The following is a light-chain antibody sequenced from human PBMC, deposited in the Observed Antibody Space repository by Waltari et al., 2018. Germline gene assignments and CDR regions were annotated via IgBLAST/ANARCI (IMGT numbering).Light chain of an antibody. V-gene: IGLV2-14*03. CDR3: GSYTSSTTLA. Sequence: QSALTQPASVSGSPGPSITISCTGPSSDVGCYDYVSWYQQHPGKAPKLRLYDVSNRPLEVSHRFSGSKSGNTASLTISGLQADDEAEYYCGSYTSSTTLAFGTGTKVTVL. CDR2: DVS. J-gene: IGLJ1*01. CDR1: SSDVGCYDY.